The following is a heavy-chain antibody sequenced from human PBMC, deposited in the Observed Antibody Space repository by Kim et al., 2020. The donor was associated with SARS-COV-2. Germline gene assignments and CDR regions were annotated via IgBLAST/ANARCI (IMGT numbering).Heavy chain of an antibody. D-gene: IGHD6-13*01. CDR1: GGSISSGDYY. J-gene: IGHJ5*02. V-gene: IGHV4-30-4*01. CDR2: IYYSGST. CDR3: ARETPGIAAAGGRFDP. Sequence: SETLSLTCTVSGGSISSGDYYWSWIRQPPGKGLEWIGYIYYSGSTYYNPSLKSRVTISVDTSKNQFSLKLSSVTAADTAVYYCARETPGIAAAGGRFDPWGQGTLVTVSS.